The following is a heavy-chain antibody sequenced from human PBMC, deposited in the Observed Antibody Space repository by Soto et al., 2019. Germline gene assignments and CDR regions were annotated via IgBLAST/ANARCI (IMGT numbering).Heavy chain of an antibody. CDR2: IYWNDDK. D-gene: IGHD4-4*01. V-gene: IGHV2-5*01. CDR3: EHIDCTNCRQHPLDY. J-gene: IGHJ4*02. Sequence: SCPTLVSPTATLTLTCTFSGLSVATTGVGVGCVRQPPGKALEFLAVIYWNDDKRYSPSLRNRSAITKDASRNQVVLKMTDMDPVDSATNHEEHIDCTNCRQHPLDYWGQGTPVTIS. CDR1: GLSVATTGVG.